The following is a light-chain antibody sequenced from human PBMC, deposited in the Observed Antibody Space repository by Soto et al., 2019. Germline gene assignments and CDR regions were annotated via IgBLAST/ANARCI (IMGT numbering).Light chain of an antibody. CDR2: AAS. V-gene: IGKV1-5*01. CDR1: QSISSW. Sequence: DIQMTQSPWTLSGSVGDVVIITCRASQSISSWLAWYQQKPGKAPKLLIYAASTLQSGVPSRFSGSGSGTDFTLTISSLQPEDFATYYCQKPNSYPPTFGQGTKVDIK. J-gene: IGKJ1*01. CDR3: QKPNSYPPT.